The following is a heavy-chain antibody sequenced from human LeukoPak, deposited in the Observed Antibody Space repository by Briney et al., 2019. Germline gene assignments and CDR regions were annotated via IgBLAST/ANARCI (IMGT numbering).Heavy chain of an antibody. V-gene: IGHV1-69*13. CDR3: ARPRGDVAAYFDY. CDR1: GGTFSSYA. J-gene: IGHJ4*02. Sequence: SVKVSCKASGGTFSSYAISWVRQAPGQGLEWMGGIIPIFGTANYAQKFQGRVTITADESTSTAYMELSSLRSEDTAVYYCARPRGDVAAYFDYWGQGTLVTVSS. CDR2: IIPIFGTA. D-gene: IGHD3-16*01.